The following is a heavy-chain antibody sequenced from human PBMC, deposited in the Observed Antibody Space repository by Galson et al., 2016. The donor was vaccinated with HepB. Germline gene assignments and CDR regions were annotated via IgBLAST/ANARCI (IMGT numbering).Heavy chain of an antibody. CDR1: GDSISDYY. CDR2: IYYSGST. V-gene: IGHV4-59*01. CDR3: ARGPHQYYDYAMDV. J-gene: IGHJ6*04. Sequence: SETLSLTCAVSGDSISDYYWSWLRQPPGKGLEWIGYIYYSGSTTYNPSLKSRLTISIDTSKNQFSLNLRSVTAADTAVYYCARGPHQYYDYAMDVWGKGTTVTVTS.